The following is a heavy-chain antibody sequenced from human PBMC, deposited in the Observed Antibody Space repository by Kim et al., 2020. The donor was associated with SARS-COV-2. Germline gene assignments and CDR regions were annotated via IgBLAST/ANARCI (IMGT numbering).Heavy chain of an antibody. CDR3: VRLGCSATSCTTFDY. V-gene: IGHV4-59*08. Sequence: NPTLKSRATISVDTSKNQFSLKLSFVTASDTAMYYCVRLGCSATSCTTFDYWGQGTLVTVSS. J-gene: IGHJ4*02. D-gene: IGHD2-2*01.